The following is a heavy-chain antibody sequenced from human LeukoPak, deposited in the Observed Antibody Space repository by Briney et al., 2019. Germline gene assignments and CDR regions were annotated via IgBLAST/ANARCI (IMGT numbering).Heavy chain of an antibody. CDR1: GFTFSSYS. CDR3: ASSGSYRFDY. CDR2: ITASGTAM. D-gene: IGHD1-26*01. J-gene: IGHJ4*02. V-gene: IGHV3-48*02. Sequence: GGSLRLSCAASGFTFSSYSMNWVRQAPGKGLEWVSHITASGTAMFYADSVKGRFTISRDNAKNSLYLQMNSLRDEDAAVYYCASSGSYRFDYWGQGTLATVSS.